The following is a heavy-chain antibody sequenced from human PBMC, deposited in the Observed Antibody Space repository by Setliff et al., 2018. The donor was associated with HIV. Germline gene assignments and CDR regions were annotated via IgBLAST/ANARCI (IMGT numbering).Heavy chain of an antibody. CDR3: ARENEEGSGWWGGALDY. CDR2: IYTSGST. Sequence: NPSETLSLTCTVSGGSISSGSYYWSWIRQPAGKGLEWIGHIYTSGSTNYNPSLKSRVTTSADTSNNQFSLRLTSMTAADTAVYYCARENEEGSGWWGGALDYWGQGTLVTVSS. J-gene: IGHJ4*02. CDR1: GGSISSGSYY. D-gene: IGHD6-19*01. V-gene: IGHV4-61*09.